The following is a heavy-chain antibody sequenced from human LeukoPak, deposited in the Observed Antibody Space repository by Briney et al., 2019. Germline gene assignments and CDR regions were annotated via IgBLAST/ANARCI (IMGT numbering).Heavy chain of an antibody. J-gene: IGHJ4*02. CDR1: GYTFTGYY. Sequence: ASVKVSCKASGYTFTGYYMHWVRQAPGQGLEWMGRINPNSGGTNYAQKFQGRVTMTRDTSISTAYMELSRLRSDDTAVYYCASGSGDGYSSFDYWGQGTLVTVSS. D-gene: IGHD5-24*01. V-gene: IGHV1-2*06. CDR3: ASGSGDGYSSFDY. CDR2: INPNSGGT.